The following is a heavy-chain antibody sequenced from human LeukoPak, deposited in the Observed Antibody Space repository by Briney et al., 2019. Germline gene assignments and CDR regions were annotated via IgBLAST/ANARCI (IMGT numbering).Heavy chain of an antibody. CDR3: ARWGVHGTTTFTFDH. CDR2: ISADNGNT. D-gene: IGHD1-1*01. J-gene: IGHJ4*02. CDR1: GYAFTNYG. V-gene: IGHV1-18*01. Sequence: ASVKVSCKASGYAFTNYGIAWVRQAPGQGLEWIGWISADNGNTNFAQKFQARVTMTTDTSTRTGYMELRSLTFNDTALYYCARWGVHGTTTFTFDHRGQGSLITVSS.